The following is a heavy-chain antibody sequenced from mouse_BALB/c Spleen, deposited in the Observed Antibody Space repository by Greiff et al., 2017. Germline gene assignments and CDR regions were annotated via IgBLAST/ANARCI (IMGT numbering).Heavy chain of an antibody. CDR1: GYSITSDYA. CDR3: AKALYYGSSFYAMDY. Sequence: EVMLVESGPGLVKPSQSLSLTCTVTGYSITSDYAWNWIRQFPGSKLEWMGYISYSGSTSYNPSLKSRISITRDTSKNQFFLQLNSVTTEDTATYYCAKALYYGSSFYAMDYWGQGTSVTVSS. CDR2: ISYSGST. J-gene: IGHJ4*01. D-gene: IGHD1-1*01. V-gene: IGHV3-2*02.